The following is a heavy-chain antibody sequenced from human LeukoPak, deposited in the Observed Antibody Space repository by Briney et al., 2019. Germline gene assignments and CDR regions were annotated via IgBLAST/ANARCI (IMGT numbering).Heavy chain of an antibody. CDR3: AKDLAGLLWLGELKDY. J-gene: IGHJ4*02. CDR2: ISGSGGST. CDR1: GFTFSSYG. Sequence: GGSLRLSCAASGFTFSSYGMSWVRQAPGKGLEWVSAISGSGGSTYYADSVKGRFTISRDNSKNTLYLQMNSLRAEDTAVYYCAKDLAGLLWLGELKDYWGQGTLVTVSS. D-gene: IGHD3-10*01. V-gene: IGHV3-23*01.